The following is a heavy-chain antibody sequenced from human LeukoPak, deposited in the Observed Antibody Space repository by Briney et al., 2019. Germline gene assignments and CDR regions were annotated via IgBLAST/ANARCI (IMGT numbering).Heavy chain of an antibody. V-gene: IGHV3-48*03. J-gene: IGHJ4*02. D-gene: IGHD3-10*01. Sequence: GGSLRLSCAASGFTFSGYEMNWVRQAPGKGLEWISYISSSSSTIYYADSVKGRFTISRDNAKSTVYLQMNSLRAEDTAVYYCAMRFDYWGQGTPVTVSS. CDR2: ISSSSSTI. CDR3: AMRFDY. CDR1: GFTFSGYE.